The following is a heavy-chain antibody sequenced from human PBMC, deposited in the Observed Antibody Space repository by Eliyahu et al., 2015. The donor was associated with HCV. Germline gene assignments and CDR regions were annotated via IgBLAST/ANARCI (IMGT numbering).Heavy chain of an antibody. CDR2: XRGSGGST. D-gene: IGHD4-11*01. Sequence: EVQLLESGGGLVQPGGSLRLSCAASGFTFSSYAMSWVRQAPGKGLEXVSAXRGSGGSTYYADSVKGRFTISRDNSKNTLYLQMNSLRAEDTAVYYCAKDRDYNPDAFDIWGQGTMVTVSS. CDR1: GFTFSSYA. V-gene: IGHV3-23*01. J-gene: IGHJ3*02. CDR3: AKDRDYNPDAFDI.